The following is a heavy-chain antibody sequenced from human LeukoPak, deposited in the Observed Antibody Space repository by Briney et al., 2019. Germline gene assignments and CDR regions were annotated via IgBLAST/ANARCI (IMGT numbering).Heavy chain of an antibody. V-gene: IGHV1-46*01. D-gene: IGHD3-9*01. CDR3: ARGSRPVYNLLTGKRYFDY. Sequence: GASVKVACKSSGYTFTTYYVRWVRQAPGQGLEWIGIINPSGGSTTYAQKFRGRLTMTRDMSTSTVYMELSSLRSEDTAVYYCARGSRPVYNLLTGKRYFDYWGQGTLLTVSS. CDR1: GYTFTTYY. J-gene: IGHJ4*02. CDR2: INPSGGST.